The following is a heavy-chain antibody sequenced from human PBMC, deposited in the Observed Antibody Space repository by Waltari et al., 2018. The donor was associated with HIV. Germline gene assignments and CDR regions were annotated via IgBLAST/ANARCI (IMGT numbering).Heavy chain of an antibody. V-gene: IGHV3-23*01. CDR1: GFTFSNYG. CDR3: VKEHQYSHSWYSYYGMDV. J-gene: IGHJ6*02. Sequence: EVQVLESGGALVQPGGSLRLSCAASGFTFSNYGMSWFRQAPGKGLEWVATMRGSGGSTYYAYSVKGRFTVSRDNSKNTLYLQMNSLRAEDTAVYCCVKEHQYSHSWYSYYGMDVWGQGTTVTVSS. CDR2: MRGSGGST. D-gene: IGHD6-13*01.